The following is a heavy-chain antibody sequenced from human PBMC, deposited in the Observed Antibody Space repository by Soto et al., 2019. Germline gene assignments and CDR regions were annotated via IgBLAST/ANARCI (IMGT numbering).Heavy chain of an antibody. CDR2: INPNSGGT. V-gene: IGHV1-2*04. D-gene: IGHD6-19*01. Sequence: GASVKVSCKASGYTFTGYYMHWVRQAPGQGLEWMGWINPNSGGTNYAQKFQGWVTMTRDTSISTAYMELSRLRSDDTAVYYCARGQGVVAGINHYYYYYGMDVWGQGTTVTVSS. CDR1: GYTFTGYY. J-gene: IGHJ6*02. CDR3: ARGQGVVAGINHYYYYYGMDV.